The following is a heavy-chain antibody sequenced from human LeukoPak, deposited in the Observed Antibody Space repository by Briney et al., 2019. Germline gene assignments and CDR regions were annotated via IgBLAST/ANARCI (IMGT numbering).Heavy chain of an antibody. CDR2: INPNTGNT. D-gene: IGHD6-19*01. J-gene: IGHJ5*02. CDR3: ARPPRTTGWYLSCFDP. V-gene: IGHV1-8*01. Sequence: ASVKVSCKASGYTFTDYDINWVRQAPGQGLEWMGWINPNTGNTGFAQKFQGRVTLTRDTSINTAYMEVSSLRPEDTAVYYCARPPRTTGWYLSCFDPWGQGTLVTVSS. CDR1: GYTFTDYD.